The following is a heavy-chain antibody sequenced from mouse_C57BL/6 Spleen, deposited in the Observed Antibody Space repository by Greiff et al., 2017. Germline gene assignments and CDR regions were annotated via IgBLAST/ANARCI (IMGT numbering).Heavy chain of an antibody. J-gene: IGHJ4*01. V-gene: IGHV14-4*01. Sequence: VQLKQSGAELVRPGASVKLSCTASGFNIKDDYMHWVKQRPEQGLEWIGWIDPENGDTEYASKFQGKATITADTSSNPAYLQLSSLTSEDTAVYYCTSITTVVATWDYAMDDWGQGTSVTVSS. CDR2: IDPENGDT. CDR3: TSITTVVATWDYAMDD. CDR1: GFNIKDDY. D-gene: IGHD1-1*01.